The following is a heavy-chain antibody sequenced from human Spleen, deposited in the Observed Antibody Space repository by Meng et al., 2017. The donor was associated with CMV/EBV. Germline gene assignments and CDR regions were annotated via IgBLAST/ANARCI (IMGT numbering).Heavy chain of an antibody. CDR2: IKQDGSEK. V-gene: IGHV3-7*01. Sequence: GESLKISCAASGFTFSSYWMSWVRQAPGKGLEWVANIKQDGSEKYYVDSVKGRFTISRDNAKNSLYLQMNSLRAEDTAVYYCARDHSFVVVPAAIGPFDYWGQGTLVTVSS. CDR3: ARDHSFVVVPAAIGPFDY. CDR1: GFTFSSYW. J-gene: IGHJ4*02. D-gene: IGHD2-2*02.